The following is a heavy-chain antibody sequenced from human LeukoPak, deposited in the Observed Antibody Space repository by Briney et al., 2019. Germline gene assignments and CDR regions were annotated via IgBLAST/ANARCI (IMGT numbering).Heavy chain of an antibody. J-gene: IGHJ5*02. Sequence: PGGSLRLSCAASGFTFSSYSMNWVRQAPGKGLEWVSSISSSGSTIYYADSVKGRFTISRDNAKNSLYLQMNSLRAEDTAVYYCARVWELRYQNWFDPWGQGTLVTVSS. V-gene: IGHV3-48*04. CDR2: ISSSGSTI. D-gene: IGHD1-26*01. CDR3: ARVWELRYQNWFDP. CDR1: GFTFSSYS.